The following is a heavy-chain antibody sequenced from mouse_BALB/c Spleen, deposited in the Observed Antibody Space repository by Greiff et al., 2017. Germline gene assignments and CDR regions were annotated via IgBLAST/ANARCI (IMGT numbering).Heavy chain of an antibody. V-gene: IGHV1S41*01. CDR3: ARSVTTVVAWYFDV. Sequence: DLVKPGASVKLSCKASGYTFTSYWINWIKQRPGQGLEWIGRIAPGSGSTYYNEMFEGKATLTVDTSSSTAYIQLSSLSSEDSAVYFCARSVTTVVAWYFDVWGAGTTVTVSS. D-gene: IGHD1-1*01. CDR1: GYTFTSYW. J-gene: IGHJ1*01. CDR2: IAPGSGST.